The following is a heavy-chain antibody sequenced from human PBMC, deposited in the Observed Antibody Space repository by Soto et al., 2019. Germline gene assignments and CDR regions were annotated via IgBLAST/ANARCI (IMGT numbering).Heavy chain of an antibody. Sequence: QVQLVQSGAEVKKPGSSVKVSCQASGGNFNSNAVAWVRQAPGQGLEWMGGIIPIFGRANYAQKFQGRVTITANESTSTVYMDLSSLRSEDTAVYYCARGVPDNVVLKYFYAMDIWGQGTTVIVS. J-gene: IGHJ6*02. CDR3: ARGVPDNVVLKYFYAMDI. V-gene: IGHV1-69*12. D-gene: IGHD3-16*01. CDR2: IIPIFGRA. CDR1: GGNFNSNA.